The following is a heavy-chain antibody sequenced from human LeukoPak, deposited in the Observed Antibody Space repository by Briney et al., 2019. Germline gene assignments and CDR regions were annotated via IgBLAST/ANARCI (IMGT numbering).Heavy chain of an antibody. CDR3: ARDPSIAARPAYMDV. CDR1: GFTFDDYA. J-gene: IGHJ6*03. Sequence: GGSLRLSCVASGFTFDDYAMHWVRQAPGKGLEWVSGISWNSGSIGYADSVKGRFTISRDNAKNSLYLQMNSLRAEDTAVYYCARDPSIAARPAYMDVWGKGTTVTVSS. D-gene: IGHD6-6*01. CDR2: ISWNSGSI. V-gene: IGHV3-9*01.